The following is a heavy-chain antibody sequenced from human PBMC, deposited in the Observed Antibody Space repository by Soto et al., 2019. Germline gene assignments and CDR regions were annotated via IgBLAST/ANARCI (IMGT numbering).Heavy chain of an antibody. V-gene: IGHV1-69*02. CDR1: GGTFSSYT. CDR3: ALQDSNYYYYYYMDV. J-gene: IGHJ6*03. CDR2: IIPILGIA. D-gene: IGHD2-15*01. Sequence: QVQLVQSGAEVKKPGSSVKVSCKASGGTFSSYTISWVRQAPGQGLEWMGRIIPILGIANYAQKFQGRVTITADKSTSTAYMELRSLRSEDTAVYYCALQDSNYYYYYYMDVWGKGTTVTVSS.